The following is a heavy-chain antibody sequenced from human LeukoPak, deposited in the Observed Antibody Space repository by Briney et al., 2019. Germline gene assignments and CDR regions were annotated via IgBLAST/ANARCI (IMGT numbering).Heavy chain of an antibody. D-gene: IGHD4-17*01. CDR3: ARDRLYGDYGGNY. CDR2: ISSSSSYI. V-gene: IGHV3-21*01. J-gene: IGHJ4*02. Sequence: PGGSLRLSCAASGFPFSSYSMNWVRQAPGKGLEWVSSISSSSSYIYYADSVKGRFTISRDNAKNSLYLQMNSLRAEDTAVYYCARDRLYGDYGGNYWGQGTLVTVSS. CDR1: GFPFSSYS.